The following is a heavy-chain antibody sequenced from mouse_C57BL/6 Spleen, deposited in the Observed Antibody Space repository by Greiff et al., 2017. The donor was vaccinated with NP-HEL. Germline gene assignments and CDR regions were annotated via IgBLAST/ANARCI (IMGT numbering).Heavy chain of an antibody. D-gene: IGHD2-4*01. Sequence: EVQLQQSGPELVKPGASVKIPCKASGYTFTDYNMDWVKQSHGKSLEWIGDINPNNGGTIYNQKFKGKATLTVDKSSSTAYMELRSLTSEDTAVYYCARNDYGLWYFDVWGTGTTVTVSS. J-gene: IGHJ1*03. V-gene: IGHV1-18*01. CDR2: INPNNGGT. CDR3: ARNDYGLWYFDV. CDR1: GYTFTDYN.